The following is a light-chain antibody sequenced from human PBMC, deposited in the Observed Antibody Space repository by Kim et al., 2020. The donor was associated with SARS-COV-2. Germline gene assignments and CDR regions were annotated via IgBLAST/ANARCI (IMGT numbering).Light chain of an antibody. CDR3: QQYENSPWT. V-gene: IGKV3-20*01. J-gene: IGKJ1*01. CDR2: GAS. Sequence: IVLTQSPGTLSLSPGERATLSCRASQTVNSMYLAWYQQKPGQAPRLLICGASNRATGIPDRFSGSGSGTDFTLTISRLEPEDCAVYYCQQYENSPWTFGQGTKVDIK. CDR1: QTVNSMY.